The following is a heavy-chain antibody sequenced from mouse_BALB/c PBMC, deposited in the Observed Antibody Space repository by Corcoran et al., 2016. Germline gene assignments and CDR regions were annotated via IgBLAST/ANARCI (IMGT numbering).Heavy chain of an antibody. Sequence: QIQLVQSGPELKKPGETVKISCKASGYTFTNYGMNWVKQAPGKGLKWMGWINTYTGEPTYADDFKGRFAFSLETSASTAYLQINNLKNEDTATYFCARGLLQYAMDYWGQGTSVTVSS. CDR3: ARGLLQYAMDY. D-gene: IGHD2-3*01. CDR2: INTYTGEP. J-gene: IGHJ4*01. V-gene: IGHV9-3-1*01. CDR1: GYTFTNYG.